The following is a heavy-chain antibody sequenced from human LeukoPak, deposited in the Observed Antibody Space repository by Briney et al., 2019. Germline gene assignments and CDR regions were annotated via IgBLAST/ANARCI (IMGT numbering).Heavy chain of an antibody. V-gene: IGHV1-2*02. J-gene: IGHJ4*02. CDR3: ARDLGDTYGSVGDFDY. Sequence: GASVKVSCKSSGYTFTGYYLHWVRQAPGQGLEWMGWINPNSGDTDYAQKFQGRVTLTRDTSISTAYMELSRLRSDDTAVYYCARDLGDTYGSVGDFDYWGQGTLVTVSS. CDR1: GYTFTGYY. D-gene: IGHD3-10*01. CDR2: INPNSGDT.